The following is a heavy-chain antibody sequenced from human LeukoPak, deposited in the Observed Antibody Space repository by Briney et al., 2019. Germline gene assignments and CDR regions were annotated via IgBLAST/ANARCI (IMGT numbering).Heavy chain of an antibody. Sequence: ASVKVSCKASGYTFTNYVEHWVRQAPGQRPEWMGWINAGNGDTKYSQNFQGRVTITRDTSASTAYMELSSLTSEDTALYYCARDDCGDTCYPGGYWGQGTLVTVSS. CDR1: GYTFTNYV. D-gene: IGHD2-21*01. J-gene: IGHJ4*02. CDR3: ARDDCGDTCYPGGY. V-gene: IGHV1-3*01. CDR2: INAGNGDT.